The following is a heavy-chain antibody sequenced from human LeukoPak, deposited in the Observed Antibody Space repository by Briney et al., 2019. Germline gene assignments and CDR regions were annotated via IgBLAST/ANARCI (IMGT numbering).Heavy chain of an antibody. V-gene: IGHV3-30*02. J-gene: IGHJ4*02. D-gene: IGHD2-2*01. CDR2: IRYDGSNK. CDR3: AKDQLGYCSSTSCYGNYFDY. CDR1: GFTFSSYG. Sequence: GWSLRLSCAASGFTFSSYGMHWVRQAPGKGLEWVAFIRYDGSNKYYADSVKRRFTISRDNSKNTLYLQMNSLRAEDTAVYYCAKDQLGYCSSTSCYGNYFDYWGQGTLVTVSS.